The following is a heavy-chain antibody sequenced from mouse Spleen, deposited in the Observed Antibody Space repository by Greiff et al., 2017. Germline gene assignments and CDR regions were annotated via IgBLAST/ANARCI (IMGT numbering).Heavy chain of an antibody. D-gene: IGHD1-1*01. J-gene: IGHJ1*03. CDR2: INPNYGTT. CDR3: ARWRTYGSSWYFDV. V-gene: IGHV1-39*01. CDR1: GYSFTDYN. Sequence: VQLKESGPELVKPGASVKISCKASGYSFTDYNMNWVKQSNGKSLEWIGVINPNYGTTSYNQKFKGKATLTVDQSSSTAYMQLNSLTSEDSAVYYCARWRTYGSSWYFDVWGTGTTVTVSS.